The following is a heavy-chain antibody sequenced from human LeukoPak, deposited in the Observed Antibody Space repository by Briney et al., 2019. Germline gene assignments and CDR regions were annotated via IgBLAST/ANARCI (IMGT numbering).Heavy chain of an antibody. CDR3: ARGGTGYYDSSGYYPDAEYFQH. V-gene: IGHV1-2*02. Sequence: VAPVTLCCNCSGYTFTGNCMHLVRQAPGQGLERVGWFNLNSGGRNYAQKFQGRVTMTRDTSISTAYMELSRLRSDDTAVYYCARGGTGYYDSSGYYPDAEYFQHWGQGTLVTVSS. J-gene: IGHJ1*01. CDR1: GYTFTGNC. D-gene: IGHD3-22*01. CDR2: FNLNSGGR.